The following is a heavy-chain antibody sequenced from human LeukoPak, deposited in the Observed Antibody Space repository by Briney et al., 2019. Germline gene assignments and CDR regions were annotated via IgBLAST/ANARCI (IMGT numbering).Heavy chain of an antibody. Sequence: SETLSLTCAVYGGSFSGYYWSWICQPPGKGLEWIGEINHSGSTNYNPSLKSRVTISVDTSKNQFSLKLSSVTAADTAVYYCAREESVMWYFDYWGQGTLVTVSS. J-gene: IGHJ4*02. CDR3: AREESVMWYFDY. CDR1: GGSFSGYY. D-gene: IGHD3-16*01. V-gene: IGHV4-34*01. CDR2: INHSGST.